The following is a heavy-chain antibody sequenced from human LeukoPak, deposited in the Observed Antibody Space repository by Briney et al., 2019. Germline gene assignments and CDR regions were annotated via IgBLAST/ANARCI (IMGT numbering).Heavy chain of an antibody. J-gene: IGHJ4*02. V-gene: IGHV1-2*02. CDR1: GFTFTGYY. D-gene: IGHD2-15*01. CDR3: PKNFDY. Sequence: ASVKVSCKASGFTFTGYYIHWVRQAPGQGLEWMGYINPHSGGTNSPQKFQGRVTMTTDTSISAAYMELSSLYCVREGNELLPKNFDYWGQGTLVTVSS. CDR2: INPHSGGT.